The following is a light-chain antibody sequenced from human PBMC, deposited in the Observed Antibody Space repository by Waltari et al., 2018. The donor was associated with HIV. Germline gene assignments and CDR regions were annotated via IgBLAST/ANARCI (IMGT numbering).Light chain of an antibody. CDR3: QQYYSSPLT. CDR1: QSVLYSSNNKNY. J-gene: IGKJ4*01. Sequence: DIVMTQSPDSLTVSLGERATINCKSSQSVLYSSNNKNYLAWYQQKPGQAPNLLIYWATTRGSGVPDRFSGSVSGTDFTLTISTLQAEDVAVYYCQQYYSSPLTFGGGTKVEIK. CDR2: WAT. V-gene: IGKV4-1*01.